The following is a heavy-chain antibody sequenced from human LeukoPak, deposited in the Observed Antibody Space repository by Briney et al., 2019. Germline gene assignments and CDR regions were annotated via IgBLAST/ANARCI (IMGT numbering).Heavy chain of an antibody. D-gene: IGHD3-10*01. V-gene: IGHV3-30*18. CDR1: GFTFSSYG. J-gene: IGHJ4*02. CDR3: AKPSYYYGSGSYQFFDY. Sequence: PGGSLRLSCAASGFTFSSYGMHWVRQAPGKGLEWVAVISYDGSNKYYADSVKGRFTISRDNSKNTLYLQMNSLRAEDTAVYYCAKPSYYYGSGSYQFFDYWGQGTLVTVSS. CDR2: ISYDGSNK.